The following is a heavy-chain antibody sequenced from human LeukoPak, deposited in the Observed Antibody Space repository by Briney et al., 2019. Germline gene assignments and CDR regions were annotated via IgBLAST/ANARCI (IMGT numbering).Heavy chain of an antibody. Sequence: PGGSLRLSCADSGFTFSDYTMNWVRQAPGEGLEWVSSISSSGSHIYYADSVKGRFTISRDNAKNSLYLQMNSLRAEDTAVYYCARGSNYYDYWGQGTLVTVSS. CDR1: GFTFSDYT. J-gene: IGHJ4*02. CDR2: ISSSGSHI. V-gene: IGHV3-21*01. CDR3: ARGSNYYDY.